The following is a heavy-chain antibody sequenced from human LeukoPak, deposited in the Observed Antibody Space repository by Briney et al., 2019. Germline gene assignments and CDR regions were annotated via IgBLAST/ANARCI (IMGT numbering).Heavy chain of an antibody. Sequence: GGSLRLSCAASGFTFSNYWMTWVRQAPGKGLEWVANIKRDGSEKYYVDSVKGRFTISRDNAKNSLYLQMNSLRAEDTAVYYCARVSSSWPPDYWGQGTLVTVSS. V-gene: IGHV3-7*01. CDR2: IKRDGSEK. CDR3: ARVSSSWPPDY. D-gene: IGHD6-13*01. J-gene: IGHJ4*02. CDR1: GFTFSNYW.